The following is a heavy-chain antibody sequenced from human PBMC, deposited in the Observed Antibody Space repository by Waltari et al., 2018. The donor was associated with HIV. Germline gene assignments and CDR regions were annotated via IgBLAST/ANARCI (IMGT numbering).Heavy chain of an antibody. CDR2: IREEGNMK. Sequence: QGQLAASGGGVVQPGGSLSLSCAASGFSVSISGMHWVRQAPGKGLEGVTLIREEGNMKYYGDSVKGRFTRARDNAKNTRYRQMSSLRAEDTAVYYCAKELRSGYSCYYYGMDVWGQATPANVSS. V-gene: IGHV3-30*02. D-gene: IGHD2-15*01. CDR1: GFSVSISG. CDR3: AKELRSGYSCYYYGMDV. J-gene: IGHJ6*02.